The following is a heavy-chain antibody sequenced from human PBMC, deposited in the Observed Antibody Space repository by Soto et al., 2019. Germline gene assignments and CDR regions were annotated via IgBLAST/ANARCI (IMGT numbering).Heavy chain of an antibody. J-gene: IGHJ6*02. CDR3: ARVGGGLASLGYYGMDV. Sequence: ASVKVSCKASGYTFIGYYIHWVRQAPGQGLEWMGWINPNSGGTNYAQRFQGWVTMTRDRSISTAYMELSRLKSDDTAVYYCARVGGGLASLGYYGMDVWGQGTTVTV. D-gene: IGHD3-10*01. V-gene: IGHV1-2*04. CDR2: INPNSGGT. CDR1: GYTFIGYY.